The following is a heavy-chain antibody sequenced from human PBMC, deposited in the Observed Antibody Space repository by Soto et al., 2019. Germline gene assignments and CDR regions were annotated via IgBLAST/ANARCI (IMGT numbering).Heavy chain of an antibody. J-gene: IGHJ4*02. Sequence: PGGSLRLSCAASGFTFSSYGMHWVRQAPGKGQEWVAVIWYDGSNKYYVDSVKGRFTISRDNSKNTLFLQMNSLRAEDTAVYYCARDGYCSGGSCYSVPVFDYWGQGTLVTVSS. V-gene: IGHV3-33*01. CDR2: IWYDGSNK. D-gene: IGHD2-15*01. CDR1: GFTFSSYG. CDR3: ARDGYCSGGSCYSVPVFDY.